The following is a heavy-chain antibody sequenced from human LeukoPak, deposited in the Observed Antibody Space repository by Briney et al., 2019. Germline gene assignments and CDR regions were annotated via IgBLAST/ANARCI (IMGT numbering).Heavy chain of an antibody. V-gene: IGHV3-30*04. J-gene: IGHJ3*02. CDR2: ISYDGSNK. D-gene: IGHD4-23*01. Sequence: GRSLRLSCAASGFTFSRNAMHWVRQAPGKGLEWVAVISYDGSNKYYADSVKGRFTISRDNSKNTLYLQMNSLRAEDTAVYYCAKDTYGGNGLGAFDIWGQGTMVTVSS. CDR1: GFTFSRNA. CDR3: AKDTYGGNGLGAFDI.